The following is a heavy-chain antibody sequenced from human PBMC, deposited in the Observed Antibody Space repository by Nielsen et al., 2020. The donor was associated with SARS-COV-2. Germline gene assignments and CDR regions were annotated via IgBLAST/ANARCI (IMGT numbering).Heavy chain of an antibody. CDR2: INPGGTSV. J-gene: IGHJ4*02. D-gene: IGHD2-15*01. CDR1: GFNFNSYW. CDR3: TRGFYSQSDC. Sequence: GGSLRLSCAASGFNFNSYWVHWVRQAPGKGLVWVSRINPGGTSVNYADSVQGQFIISRDNAKNTVYLQMNTLRSEDTALYYCTRGFYSQSDCWGQGTLVTVSS. V-gene: IGHV3-74*01.